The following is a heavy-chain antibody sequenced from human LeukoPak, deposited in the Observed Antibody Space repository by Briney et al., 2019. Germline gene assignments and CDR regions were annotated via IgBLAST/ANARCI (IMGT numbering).Heavy chain of an antibody. CDR3: ARLDTIFGVAKGFDY. J-gene: IGHJ4*02. Sequence: SETLSLICTVSGGSISGYYWSWIRQPPGKGLEYIGYIYYSGNTNYNPSLKSRVTISVDTSKNQLSLKLTSVTAADTAVYYCARLDTIFGVAKGFDYWGQGTLVAVSS. CDR1: GGSISGYY. D-gene: IGHD3-3*01. CDR2: IYYSGNT. V-gene: IGHV4-59*01.